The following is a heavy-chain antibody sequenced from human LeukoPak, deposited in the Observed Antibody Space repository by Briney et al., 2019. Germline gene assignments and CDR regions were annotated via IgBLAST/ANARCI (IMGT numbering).Heavy chain of an antibody. CDR2: ISGNGGST. CDR3: VKDRWVDY. CDR1: GFSISDYA. D-gene: IGHD3-16*01. V-gene: IGHV3-64D*09. J-gene: IGHJ4*02. Sequence: PGGSLRLSCSVSGFSISDYAMHWVRQAPGKGLEYVSSISGNGGSTYYVDSVKGRFTISRDNSKNALYLQMSSLRTEDTAVYYCVKDRWVDYWGQGILVSVSS.